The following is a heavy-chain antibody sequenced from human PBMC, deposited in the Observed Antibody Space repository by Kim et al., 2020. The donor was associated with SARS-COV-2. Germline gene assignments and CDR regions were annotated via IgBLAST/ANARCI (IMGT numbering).Heavy chain of an antibody. Sequence: GGSLRLSCAASGFTFSSYEMNWVRQAPGKGLEGVSYISSSGSTIYYADSVKGRFTISRDNAKNSLYLQMNSLRAEDTAVYYCASPRYDYVWGSYRYTQDYWGQGTLVTVSS. CDR2: ISSSGSTI. CDR1: GFTFSSYE. J-gene: IGHJ4*02. CDR3: ASPRYDYVWGSYRYTQDY. V-gene: IGHV3-48*03. D-gene: IGHD3-16*02.